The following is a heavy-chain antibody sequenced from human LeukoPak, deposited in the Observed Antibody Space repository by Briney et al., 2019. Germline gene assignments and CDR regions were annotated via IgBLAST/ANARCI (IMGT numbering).Heavy chain of an antibody. CDR1: GDSISTYY. J-gene: IGHJ3*02. CDR2: IYYSGST. V-gene: IGHV4-59*01. D-gene: IGHD2-15*01. Sequence: PSETLSLTCTVSGDSISTYYWSWIRQPPGKGLEWIGYIYYSGSTNYNPSLKSRVTKSVDTSKNQFSLNLSSMTAADTAVYYCARAIVVVATARNTFDMWGQGTMVTVSS. CDR3: ARAIVVVATARNTFDM.